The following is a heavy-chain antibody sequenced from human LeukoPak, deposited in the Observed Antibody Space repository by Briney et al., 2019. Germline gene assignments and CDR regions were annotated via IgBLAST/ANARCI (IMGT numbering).Heavy chain of an antibody. CDR3: ARVYGGYNFRPTYYFDS. J-gene: IGHJ4*02. CDR1: GYSISSGYY. V-gene: IGHV4-38-2*02. Sequence: PSETLSLTCTVSGYSISSGYYWGCLRQPPGKGLEWIGSIYHSGSTYYNPSLKSRVTISVDTSKNQFSLKLSSVTAADTAVYYCARVYGGYNFRPTYYFDSWGREPWSPSPQ. D-gene: IGHD5-24*01. CDR2: IYHSGST.